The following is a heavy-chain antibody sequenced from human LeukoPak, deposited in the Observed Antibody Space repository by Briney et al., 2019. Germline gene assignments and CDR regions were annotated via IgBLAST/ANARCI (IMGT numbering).Heavy chain of an antibody. CDR2: ISSSSSYI. Sequence: GSLRLSCAASGFTFSSYSMNWVRQAPGKGLEWVSSISSSSSYIYYADSVKGRFTISRDNAKNSLYLQMNSLRAEDTAVYYCVTAAGLGVYYFDYWGQGNLVTVSS. J-gene: IGHJ4*02. CDR3: VTAAGLGVYYFDY. D-gene: IGHD6-13*01. CDR1: GFTFSSYS. V-gene: IGHV3-21*01.